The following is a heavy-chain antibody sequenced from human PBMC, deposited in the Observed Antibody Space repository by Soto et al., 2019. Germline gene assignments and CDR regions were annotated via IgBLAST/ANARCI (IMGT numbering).Heavy chain of an antibody. Sequence: PGESLKISCKGSGYSFTSYWISWVRQMPGKSLEWMGRIDPSNSYTNYSPSFQSHVTISADKSISTAYLKWSSLKASDTAMYYCARHYNILTGYDYWGQGTLVTVSS. CDR3: ARHYNILTGYDY. D-gene: IGHD3-9*01. V-gene: IGHV5-10-1*01. CDR1: GYSFTSYW. CDR2: IDPSNSYT. J-gene: IGHJ4*02.